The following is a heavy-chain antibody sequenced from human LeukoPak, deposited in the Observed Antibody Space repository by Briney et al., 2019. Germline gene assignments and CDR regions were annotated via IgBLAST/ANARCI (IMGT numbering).Heavy chain of an antibody. J-gene: IGHJ4*02. CDR1: GFTFSDYY. CDR2: TSSSGSTI. D-gene: IGHD5-12*01. Sequence: GGSLRLSCAASGFTFSDYYMSWIRQAPGKGLEWVSYTSSSGSTIYYADSVKGRFTISRDNAKNSLYLQMNSLRAEDTAVYYCASDRSGSYFDYWGQGTLVTVSS. CDR3: ASDRSGSYFDY. V-gene: IGHV3-11*01.